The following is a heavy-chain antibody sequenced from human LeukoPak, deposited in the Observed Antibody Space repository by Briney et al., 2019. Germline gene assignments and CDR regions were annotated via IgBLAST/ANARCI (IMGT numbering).Heavy chain of an antibody. D-gene: IGHD6-6*01. CDR1: GYTFTSYG. J-gene: IGHJ6*03. CDR3: ARGRMAARPNYYYYMDV. Sequence: GASVKVSCNASGYTFTSYGINWVRQATGQGLEWMGWMNPNSGNTGYAQKFQGRVTITRNTSISTAYMELSNLRSEDTAVYYCARGRMAARPNYYYYMDVWGKGTTVTVSS. CDR2: MNPNSGNT. V-gene: IGHV1-8*03.